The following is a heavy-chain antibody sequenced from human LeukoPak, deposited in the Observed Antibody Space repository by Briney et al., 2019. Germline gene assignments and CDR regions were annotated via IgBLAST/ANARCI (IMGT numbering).Heavy chain of an antibody. V-gene: IGHV4-4*07. Sequence: PSETLSLTCTVSGGSISSYYWSWLRQPAGKGLEWIGRIYSSGSTNYNPSLKSRVTMSVDTSKNQFSLKLNSVTAADTAVYYCARGSYDYIWGSYRSYYFDYWGQGTLVTVSS. CDR1: GGSISSYY. J-gene: IGHJ4*02. CDR3: ARGSYDYIWGSYRSYYFDY. CDR2: IYSSGST. D-gene: IGHD3-16*02.